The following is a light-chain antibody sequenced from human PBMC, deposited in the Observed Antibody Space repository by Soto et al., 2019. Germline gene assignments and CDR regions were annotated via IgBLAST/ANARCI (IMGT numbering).Light chain of an antibody. CDR3: CSYAGSSTSL. V-gene: IGLV2-23*01. CDR2: EGS. J-gene: IGLJ1*01. Sequence: QSVLTQPASLSGPPGQSITISCPGTSSDVGSYNLVSWYQQHPGKAPKLVIYEGSKRPSGVSNRFSGSKSGNTASLTISGLQAEDEADYYCCSYAGSSTSLFGTGTKVTV. CDR1: SSDVGSYNL.